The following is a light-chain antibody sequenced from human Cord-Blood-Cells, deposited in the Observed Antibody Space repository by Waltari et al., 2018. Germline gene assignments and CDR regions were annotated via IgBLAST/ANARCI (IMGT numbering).Light chain of an antibody. CDR3: QQYYSTPPA. V-gene: IGKV4-1*01. Sequence: DIVMTQSPDSLAVSLAERATINCKSSQSFLYSSNNKNYLAWYQQKPGQPPKLLIYWASTRESGVPDRFSGSGSGTDFTLTISSLQAEDVAVYYCQQYYSTPPAFGQGTKVEIK. CDR2: WAS. CDR1: QSFLYSSNNKNY. J-gene: IGKJ1*01.